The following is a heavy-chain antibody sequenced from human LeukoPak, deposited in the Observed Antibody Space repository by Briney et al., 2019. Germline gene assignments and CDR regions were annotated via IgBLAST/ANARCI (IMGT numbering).Heavy chain of an antibody. V-gene: IGHV4-31*03. D-gene: IGHD3-22*01. Sequence: TSETLSLTCTVSGGSISSGVSYWSWIRQHPGKGLEWIAYIYYSGSSSYNPSLKSRVTIAVDTSKNQFSLKLSSVTAADTAVYYCASDNYYDRVAGGYWGQGTLVTVSS. CDR2: IYYSGSS. CDR3: ASDNYYDRVAGGY. J-gene: IGHJ4*02. CDR1: GGSISSGVSY.